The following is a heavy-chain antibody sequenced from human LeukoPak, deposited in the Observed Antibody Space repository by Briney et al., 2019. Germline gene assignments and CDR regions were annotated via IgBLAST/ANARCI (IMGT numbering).Heavy chain of an antibody. CDR2: IYYTGAT. CDR3: VRAGNSYATGYYFDF. CDR1: GGSIGNYY. Sequence: SESLSLTCTVSGGSIGNYYWTWIRQPPGKGLEWIGFIYYTGATNYNPSLKSRVTISLETSKNQFSLEVTSVTAADTAMYYCVRAGNSYATGYYFDFWGQGTLVTVSS. J-gene: IGHJ4*02. D-gene: IGHD3-16*01. V-gene: IGHV4-59*01.